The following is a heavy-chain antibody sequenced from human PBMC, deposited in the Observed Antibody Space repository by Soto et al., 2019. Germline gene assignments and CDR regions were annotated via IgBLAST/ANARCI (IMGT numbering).Heavy chain of an antibody. V-gene: IGHV4-59*08. CDR1: GASIAGYY. D-gene: IGHD6-19*01. CDR3: ARHWWSSGSYLVFDS. CDR2: VYSSGST. J-gene: IGHJ4*02. Sequence: QVQLQESGPGLLKPSETLSLTCTISGASIAGYYWSWIRQSPGKGLEWIGYVYSSGSTNYNPSLQSRVAMSIDTSQRQSSLKLTSVTAADTALYYCARHWWSSGSYLVFDSWGQGTLVTVSS.